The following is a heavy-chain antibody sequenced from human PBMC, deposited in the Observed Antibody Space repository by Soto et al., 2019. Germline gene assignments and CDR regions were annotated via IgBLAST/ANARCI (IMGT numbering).Heavy chain of an antibody. J-gene: IGHJ4*02. D-gene: IGHD3-22*01. Sequence: QVQLVQSGAEVKKPGASVKVSCKASGYTFTSCGISWVRQAPGQGLEWMGWISAYNGNTNYAQKLQGRVTMTTDTSTSTAYMELRSLRSDDTAVYYCARDGYYDSSAYRSDFDYWGQGTLVTVSA. CDR3: ARDGYYDSSAYRSDFDY. V-gene: IGHV1-18*01. CDR2: ISAYNGNT. CDR1: GYTFTSCG.